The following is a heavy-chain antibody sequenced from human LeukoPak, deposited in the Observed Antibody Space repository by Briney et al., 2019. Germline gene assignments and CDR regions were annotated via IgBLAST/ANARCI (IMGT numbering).Heavy chain of an antibody. D-gene: IGHD2-21*02. CDR2: IYYSGTT. CDR3: AREPVTAIFDY. Sequence: SETLSLTCTASGGSISSYYWSWIRQHPGKGLEWIGYIYYSGTTYYNPSLQSRVTISVDTSKNQFSLKLSSVTAADTAVYYCAREPVTAIFDYWGQGTLVTVSS. J-gene: IGHJ4*02. V-gene: IGHV4-59*06. CDR1: GGSISSYY.